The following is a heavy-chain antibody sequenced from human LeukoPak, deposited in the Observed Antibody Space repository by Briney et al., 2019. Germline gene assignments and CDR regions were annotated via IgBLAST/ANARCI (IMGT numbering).Heavy chain of an antibody. CDR3: AKAGDTDYYYYMDV. Sequence: GGSLRLSCAASGFTFSSYAMSWVRQAPGKGLEWDSAISGSGGSTYYADSVKGRFTISRDNSKNTLYLQMNSLRAEDTAVYYCAKAGDTDYYYYMDVWGKGTTVTVSS. CDR1: GFTFSSYA. CDR2: ISGSGGST. V-gene: IGHV3-23*01. D-gene: IGHD5-18*01. J-gene: IGHJ6*03.